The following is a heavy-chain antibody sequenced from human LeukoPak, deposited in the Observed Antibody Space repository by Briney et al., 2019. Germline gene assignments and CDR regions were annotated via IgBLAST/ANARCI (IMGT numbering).Heavy chain of an antibody. CDR2: INHSGST. CDR3: ARRRTPVAARAYFDY. V-gene: IGHV4-34*01. CDR1: GGSFGGYY. J-gene: IGHJ4*02. D-gene: IGHD6-6*01. Sequence: TSETLSLTCAVYGGSFGGYYWNWIRQPPGKGLEWIGEINHSGSTNYNPSLKSRVTISVDTSKNQFSLKLSSVTAADTAVYYCARRRTPVAARAYFDYWGQGTLVTVSS.